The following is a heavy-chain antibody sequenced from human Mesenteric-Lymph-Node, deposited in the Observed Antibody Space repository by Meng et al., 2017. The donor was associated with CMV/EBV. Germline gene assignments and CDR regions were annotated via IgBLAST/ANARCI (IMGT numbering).Heavy chain of an antibody. J-gene: IGHJ4*02. Sequence: SETLSLTCTVSDYSISSVYHWGWIRQPPGKGLEWIGNIYHSGSTYYNPSLKSRVTISVDTSKNQFSLKLSSVTAADTAVYYCARVRGYSSSSYFDYWGQGTLVTLL. CDR3: ARVRGYSSSSYFDY. D-gene: IGHD6-6*01. CDR2: IYHSGST. V-gene: IGHV4-38-2*02. CDR1: DYSISSVYH.